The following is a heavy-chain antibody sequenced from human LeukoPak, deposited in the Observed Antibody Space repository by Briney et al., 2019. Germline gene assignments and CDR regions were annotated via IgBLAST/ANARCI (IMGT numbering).Heavy chain of an antibody. J-gene: IGHJ3*02. Sequence: ASVKVSCKASGYNFRNYGIGWVRQAPRQGLEWMGWITAGNGDTNYAQKVQGRVTMTTDTSTSTAYMELRSLRSDDTAVYFCARDSARGYSYGYNAFDIWGQGTMVTVSS. CDR2: ITAGNGDT. V-gene: IGHV1-18*01. CDR3: ARDSARGYSYGYNAFDI. CDR1: GYNFRNYG. D-gene: IGHD5-18*01.